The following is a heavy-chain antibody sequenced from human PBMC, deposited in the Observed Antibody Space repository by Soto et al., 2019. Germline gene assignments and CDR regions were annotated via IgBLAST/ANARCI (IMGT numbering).Heavy chain of an antibody. Sequence: SETLSLTCTVSGGSISSSSYYWGWIRQPPGKGLEWIGYIYYTGSTNYNPSLKSRVTISIDTAKNQFSLKLSSVTAADTAVYYCARVIVVITKPEYYFDYWGQGTLVTVSS. D-gene: IGHD3-22*01. CDR2: IYYTGST. CDR1: GGSISSSSYY. V-gene: IGHV4-61*05. J-gene: IGHJ4*02. CDR3: ARVIVVITKPEYYFDY.